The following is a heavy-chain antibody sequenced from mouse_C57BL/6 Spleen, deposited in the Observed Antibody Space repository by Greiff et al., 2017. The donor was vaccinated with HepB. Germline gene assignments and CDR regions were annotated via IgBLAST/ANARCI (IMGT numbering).Heavy chain of an antibody. CDR2: IDPETGGT. Sequence: VKLQQSGAELVRPGASVTLSCKASGYTFTDYEMHWVKQTPVHGLEWIGAIDPETGGTAYNQKFKGKAILTADKSSSTAYMELRSLTSEDSAVYYCTRWDGNYVGYYAMDYWGQGTSVTVSS. D-gene: IGHD2-1*01. V-gene: IGHV1-15*01. J-gene: IGHJ4*01. CDR1: GYTFTDYE. CDR3: TRWDGNYVGYYAMDY.